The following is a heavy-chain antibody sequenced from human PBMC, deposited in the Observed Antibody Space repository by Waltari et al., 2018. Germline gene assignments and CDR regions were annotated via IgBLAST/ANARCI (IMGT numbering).Heavy chain of an antibody. CDR2: IYHSGST. V-gene: IGHV4-38-2*01. Sequence: QVQLQESGPGLVKPSETLSLTCAVSGYSISSGYYWGWIRQPPGKGLEWIGSIYHSGSTYDNPSLKSRVTISVDTSKNQFSLKLSSVTAADTAVYYCARSGIAAAGTIGYWGQGTLVTVSS. J-gene: IGHJ4*02. D-gene: IGHD6-13*01. CDR3: ARSGIAAAGTIGY. CDR1: GYSISSGYY.